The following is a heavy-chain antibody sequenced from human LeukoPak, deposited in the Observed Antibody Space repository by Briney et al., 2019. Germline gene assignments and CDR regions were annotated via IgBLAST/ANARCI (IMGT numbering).Heavy chain of an antibody. CDR1: GFTFDDYA. CDR2: ISGSGGST. CDR3: AKLGIHGDQTLFDY. V-gene: IGHV3-23*01. Sequence: PGGSLRLSCAASGFTFDDYAMHWVRQAPGRGLEWVSGISGSGGSTYYADSVKGRFTISRDNSKNTLYLQMNSLRAEDTAVYYCAKLGIHGDQTLFDYWGQGTLVTVSS. J-gene: IGHJ4*02. D-gene: IGHD4-17*01.